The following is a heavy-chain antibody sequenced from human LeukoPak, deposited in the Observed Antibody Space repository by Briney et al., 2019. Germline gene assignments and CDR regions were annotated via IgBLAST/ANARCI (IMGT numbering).Heavy chain of an antibody. CDR3: ARDLGGYPFFMDV. J-gene: IGHJ6*03. CDR1: GGSIRSGRHH. V-gene: IGHV4-39*07. D-gene: IGHD2-15*01. CDR2: LDESGRS. Sequence: NPSETLSLTCSVSGGSIRSGRHHWAWVRQPPGKGLEFIGSLDESGRSYYNAPLKSRVTISEDSSGKQFSLNLSSVTAADTAVYFCARDLGGYPFFMDVWGRGTTVIVSS.